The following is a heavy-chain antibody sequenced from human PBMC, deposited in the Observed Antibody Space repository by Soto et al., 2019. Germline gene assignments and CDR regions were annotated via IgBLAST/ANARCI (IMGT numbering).Heavy chain of an antibody. J-gene: IGHJ4*02. CDR2: IKPDGSEK. Sequence: WVRQAPGKGLESLANIKPDGSEKYYVDSVKGRFSISRDNTKNSLYLQMNSLRAEDTAVYYCARLAGVPYFDYWGQGTLVTVSS. D-gene: IGHD3-10*01. CDR3: ARLAGVPYFDY. V-gene: IGHV3-7*03.